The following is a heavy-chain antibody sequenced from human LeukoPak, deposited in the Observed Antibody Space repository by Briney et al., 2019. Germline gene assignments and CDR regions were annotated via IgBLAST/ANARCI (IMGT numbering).Heavy chain of an antibody. J-gene: IGHJ4*02. Sequence: SETLSLTCAVYGGSFSGYYWSWIRQPPGKGLEWIGEINHSGSTNYNPSLKSRVTISVDTSKNQFSLKLSSVTAADTAVYYCARGSYCSGGSCYPREYGFDYWGRGTLVTVSS. CDR2: INHSGST. D-gene: IGHD2-15*01. CDR1: GGSFSGYY. CDR3: ARGSYCSGGSCYPREYGFDY. V-gene: IGHV4-34*01.